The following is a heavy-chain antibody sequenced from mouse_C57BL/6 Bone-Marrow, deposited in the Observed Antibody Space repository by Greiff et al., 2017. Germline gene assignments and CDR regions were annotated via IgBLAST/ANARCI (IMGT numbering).Heavy chain of an antibody. D-gene: IGHD2-3*01. CDR3: TTFIYDSYCWFAY. Sequence: VQLQQSGAELVRPGPSVKLSCTASGFNIKDDYMHWVKQRPEQGLEWIGWIDPENGATEYASKFQGKATITADTSSNTAYLQLSSLTSEDTAVYYGTTFIYDSYCWFAYWGQGTLVTVSA. J-gene: IGHJ3*01. CDR2: IDPENGAT. CDR1: GFNIKDDY. V-gene: IGHV14-4*01.